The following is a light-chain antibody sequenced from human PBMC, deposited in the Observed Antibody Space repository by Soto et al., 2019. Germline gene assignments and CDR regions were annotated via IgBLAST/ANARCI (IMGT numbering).Light chain of an antibody. CDR2: AAS. V-gene: IGKV1-27*01. Sequence: DIQMTQSPSSLSASLGDRVTITCRASQGIGVYLAWFQQKPGNVPRLLIYAASTLQSGVPSRFSGSGSGTDFILTISSLQPEDVATYYCQKYNSAPLTFGGGTKVEIK. CDR1: QGIGVY. CDR3: QKYNSAPLT. J-gene: IGKJ4*01.